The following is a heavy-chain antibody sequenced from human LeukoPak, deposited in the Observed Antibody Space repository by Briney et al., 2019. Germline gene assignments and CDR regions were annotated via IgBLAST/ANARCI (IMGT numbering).Heavy chain of an antibody. CDR1: GYSISSGYY. CDR2: IYHSGST. D-gene: IGHD2-2*01. Sequence: SETLSLTCAVSGYSISSGYYWGWIRQPPGKGLEWIGSIYHSGSTYYNPSLKSRVTISVDTSKNQFSLKLSSVTAAGTAVYYCARDPGYCSSTSCSAYWGQGTLVTVSS. J-gene: IGHJ4*02. CDR3: ARDPGYCSSTSCSAY. V-gene: IGHV4-38-2*02.